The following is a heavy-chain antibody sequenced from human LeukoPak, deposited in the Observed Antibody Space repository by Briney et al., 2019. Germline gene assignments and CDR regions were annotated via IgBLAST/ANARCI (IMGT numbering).Heavy chain of an antibody. V-gene: IGHV3-23*01. Sequence: GGSLRLSCAASGFTFSDHAMTWVRQTLAKGLESVSNTSAGGDITHYAESVKGRFTISRDNSKSTLYLQMNSLRAEDTAIYFCAYLDSSGFYYGRLRYWGQGTPVTVSS. CDR2: TSAGGDIT. CDR3: AYLDSSGFYYGRLRY. D-gene: IGHD3-22*01. CDR1: GFTFSDHA. J-gene: IGHJ4*02.